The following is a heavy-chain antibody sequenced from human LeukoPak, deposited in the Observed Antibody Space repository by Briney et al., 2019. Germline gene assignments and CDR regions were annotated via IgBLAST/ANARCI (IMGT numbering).Heavy chain of an antibody. V-gene: IGHV4-4*07. Sequence: SETLSLTCTVSGASISVYYWTWIRQPAGKGLEWIGRIYPSGSTNYNPSLKSRVTMSVDTSKNQFSLNLSSVTAADTAVYYCARDRGIVGATSAIRFDYWGQGTLVTVSS. J-gene: IGHJ4*02. CDR3: ARDRGIVGATSAIRFDY. CDR1: GASISVYY. CDR2: IYPSGST. D-gene: IGHD1-26*01.